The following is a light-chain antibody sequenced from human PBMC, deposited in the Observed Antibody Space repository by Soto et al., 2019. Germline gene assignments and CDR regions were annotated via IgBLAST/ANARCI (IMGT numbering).Light chain of an antibody. CDR1: QDISIY. CDR2: DTS. J-gene: IGKJ1*01. Sequence: DIQMTQSPSSLSASVGDRVTITCLASQDISIYLNWYQQKLGKAPKLLISDTSTLGAGVPARFSGSGSGTVITLTINSLQPEDLATYYCQQYDRLTWTFGQGTRVEVK. CDR3: QQYDRLTWT. V-gene: IGKV1-33*01.